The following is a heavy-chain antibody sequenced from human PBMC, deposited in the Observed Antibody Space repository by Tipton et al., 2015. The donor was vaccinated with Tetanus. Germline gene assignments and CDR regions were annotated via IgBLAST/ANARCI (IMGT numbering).Heavy chain of an antibody. J-gene: IGHJ4*02. CDR1: GYAFTKYW. V-gene: IGHV5-51*01. CDR3: ARRKGGYVGYYFDF. CDR2: IYPDDSDT. D-gene: IGHD5-12*01. Sequence: QLVQSGPELKRPGESLKISCKGSGYAFTKYWVGWVRQKPGKGLEWMGIIYPDDSDTRYSPSFQGQVSISADKAMNTAYLQWSSLKASDTAVYYCARRKGGYVGYYFDFWAQGTLVTVSS.